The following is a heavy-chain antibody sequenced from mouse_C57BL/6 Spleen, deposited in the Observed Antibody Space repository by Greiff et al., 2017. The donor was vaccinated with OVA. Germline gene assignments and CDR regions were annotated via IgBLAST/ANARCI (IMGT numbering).Heavy chain of an antibody. J-gene: IGHJ4*01. CDR1: GYTFTSYW. Sequence: QVQLLQPGAELVKPGASVKLSCKASGYTFTSYWMHWVKQRPGRGLEWIGRIDPNSGGTKYNEKFKSKATLTVDKPSSTAYMQLSSLTSEDSAVYYCARGAYDYDVNYAMDYWGQGTSVTVSS. D-gene: IGHD2-4*01. CDR3: ARGAYDYDVNYAMDY. CDR2: IDPNSGGT. V-gene: IGHV1-72*01.